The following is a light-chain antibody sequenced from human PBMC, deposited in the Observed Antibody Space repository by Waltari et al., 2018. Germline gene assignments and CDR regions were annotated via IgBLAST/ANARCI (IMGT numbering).Light chain of an antibody. CDR1: QNIIRY. V-gene: IGKV1-39*01. CDR3: QQSYSTPPRT. Sequence: DIQMTQSPASLSASVGDRVTITCRASQNIIRYLNWYQQRPGTAPKLLIYASSNLQSGVPSRFSGSGSGTEFTLTISSLQPEDFATYYCQQSYSTPPRTFGQWTKVEMK. CDR2: ASS. J-gene: IGKJ1*01.